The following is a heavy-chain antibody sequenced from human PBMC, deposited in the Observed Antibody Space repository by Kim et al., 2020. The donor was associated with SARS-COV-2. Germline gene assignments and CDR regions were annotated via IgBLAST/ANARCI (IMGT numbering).Heavy chain of an antibody. V-gene: IGHV1-46*01. Sequence: SKSDEQKFQGRVTMTRDTSTSTVYMELSSLRSEDTAVYYCARDQGTAMVYWGQGTLVTVSS. CDR2: SK. D-gene: IGHD5-18*01. J-gene: IGHJ4*02. CDR3: ARDQGTAMVY.